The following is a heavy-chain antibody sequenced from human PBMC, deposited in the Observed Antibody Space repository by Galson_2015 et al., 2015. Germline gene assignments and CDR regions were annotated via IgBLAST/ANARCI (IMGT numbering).Heavy chain of an antibody. CDR2: ISYDGSNK. Sequence: SLRLSCAASGFTFSSYGMHWVRQAPGKGLEWVAVISYDGSNKYYADSVKSRFTISRDNSKNTLYLQMNSLRAEDTAVYYCAKEKTGYSRPFDYWGQGTLVTVSS. D-gene: IGHD6-13*01. J-gene: IGHJ4*02. CDR1: GFTFSSYG. V-gene: IGHV3-30*18. CDR3: AKEKTGYSRPFDY.